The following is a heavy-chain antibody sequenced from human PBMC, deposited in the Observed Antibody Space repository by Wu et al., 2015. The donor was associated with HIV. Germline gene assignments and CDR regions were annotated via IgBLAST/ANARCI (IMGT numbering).Heavy chain of an antibody. CDR2: FYHTGST. CDR1: SDYY. CDR3: VRHSGGWSLGAEYIQH. D-gene: IGHD6-19*01. J-gene: IGHJ1*01. Sequence: SDYYWGWIRQPPGKGLEWIGTFYHTGSTYYNPSLKSRVSISVDTSNNQFSLKLSSVIAADTAVYYCVRHSGGWSLGAEYIQHWGQGTLVTVSS. V-gene: IGHV4-38-2*01.